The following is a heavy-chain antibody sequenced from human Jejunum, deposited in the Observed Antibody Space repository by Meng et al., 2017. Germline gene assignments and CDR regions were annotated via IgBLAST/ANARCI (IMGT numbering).Heavy chain of an antibody. CDR3: ARASYSYDSWFDP. Sequence: QLQLQESGPGLVNPSETLSLSCTVSGGSISSRSYYWVWIRQSPGKGLEWIGQIYYNGKSYYNPSLKSRVTMSVDTSRSQFSLNLNTVTAADTAVYYCARASYSYDSWFDPWGQGTLVTVSS. V-gene: IGHV4-39*01. CDR1: GGSISSRSYY. J-gene: IGHJ5*02. CDR2: IYYNGKS. D-gene: IGHD5-18*01.